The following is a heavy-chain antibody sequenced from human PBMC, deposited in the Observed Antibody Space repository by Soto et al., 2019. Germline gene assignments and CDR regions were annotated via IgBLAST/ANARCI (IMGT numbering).Heavy chain of an antibody. Sequence: PGGSLRLSCAASGFTFSSYGMHWVRQAPGKGLEWVAVISYDGSNKYYADSVKGRFTISRDNSKNTLYLQMNSLRAEDTAVYCCAKDGDHFSGGSGHFDYWGQGTLVTVSS. V-gene: IGHV3-30*18. CDR3: AKDGDHFSGGSGHFDY. D-gene: IGHD2-15*01. CDR2: ISYDGSNK. CDR1: GFTFSSYG. J-gene: IGHJ4*02.